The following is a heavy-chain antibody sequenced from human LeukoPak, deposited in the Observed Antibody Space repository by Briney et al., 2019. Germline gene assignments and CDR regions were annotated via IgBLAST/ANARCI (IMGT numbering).Heavy chain of an antibody. CDR3: ARSNADYDFYSGYYYYMDV. J-gene: IGHJ6*03. CDR1: GFTFSTYS. D-gene: IGHD3-3*01. V-gene: IGHV3-48*01. CDR2: ISISTGTI. Sequence: GGSLRLSCAASGFTFSTYSMNWVRQAPGMGLEWVSYISISTGTIYYADSVKGRFTISRDNAKNSLYLQMNSLRAEDTAVYYCARSNADYDFYSGYYYYMDVWGKGTTVTVSS.